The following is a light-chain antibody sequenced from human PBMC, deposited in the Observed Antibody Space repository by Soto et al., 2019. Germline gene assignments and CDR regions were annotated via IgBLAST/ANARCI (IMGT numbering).Light chain of an antibody. J-gene: IGKJ3*01. V-gene: IGKV3-20*01. CDR1: QSVSSNN. CDR2: GAS. Sequence: EIVLTQSPGTLSLSPGERASLSCRASQSVSSNNLAWYQQKPGQAPRLLIYGASRRATGIPDRFSGSGSGTDFTLTIDRLEAEDFAVYFCQQYGSSPTSLGPGTKVDI. CDR3: QQYGSSPTS.